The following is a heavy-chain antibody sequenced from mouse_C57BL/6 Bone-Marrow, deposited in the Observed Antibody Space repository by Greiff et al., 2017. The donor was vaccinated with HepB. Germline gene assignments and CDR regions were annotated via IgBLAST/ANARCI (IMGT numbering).Heavy chain of an antibody. CDR1: GYTFTDYY. CDR2: IFPGSGST. CDR3: AADHYGPYYFDY. J-gene: IGHJ2*01. Sequence: VKLQESGPELVKPGASVKISCKASGYTFTDYYINWVKQRPGQGLEWIGWIFPGSGSTYYNEKFKGKATLTVDKSSSTAYMLLSSLTSEDSAVYFCAADHYGPYYFDYWGQGTTLTVSS. V-gene: IGHV1-75*01. D-gene: IGHD1-1*01.